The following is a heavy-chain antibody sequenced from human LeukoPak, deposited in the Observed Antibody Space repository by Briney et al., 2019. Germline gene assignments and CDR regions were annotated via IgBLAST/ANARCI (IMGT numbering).Heavy chain of an antibody. D-gene: IGHD3-10*01. CDR1: GFTFSSYA. CDR3: AKTMVRGVIISYGMDV. J-gene: IGHJ6*04. Sequence: GGSLRLSCAASGFTFSSYAMSWVRQAPGKGLEWVSAISGSGGSTYYADSVKGRFTISRDNSKNTLYLQMNSLRAEDTAVYYCAKTMVRGVIISYGMDVWGKGPTVTVSS. V-gene: IGHV3-23*01. CDR2: ISGSGGST.